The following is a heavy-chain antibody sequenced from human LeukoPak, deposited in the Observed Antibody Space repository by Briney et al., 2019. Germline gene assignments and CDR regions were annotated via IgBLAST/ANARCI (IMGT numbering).Heavy chain of an antibody. V-gene: IGHV3-7*01. CDR3: AAVSYLAFAI. CDR2: IKQDGDEK. CDR1: GFTLSGYW. D-gene: IGHD2-21*01. J-gene: IGHJ3*02. Sequence: GGSLRLSCAASGFTLSGYWISWVRRAPGKGLEWVANIKQDGDEKYYVDSVKGRFTISRDNAKNSAYLQINSLRVEDTAVYYCAAVSYLAFAIWGQGTMVTVSS.